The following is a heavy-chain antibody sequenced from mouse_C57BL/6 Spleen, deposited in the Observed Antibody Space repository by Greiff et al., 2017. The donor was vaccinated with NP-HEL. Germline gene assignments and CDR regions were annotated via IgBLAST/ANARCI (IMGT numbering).Heavy chain of an antibody. CDR1: GYAFSSSW. Sequence: VQLQQSGPELVKPGASVKISCKASGYAFSSSWMNWVKQRPGKGLEWIGRIYPGDGDTNYNGKFKGKATLTADKSSSTAYMQLSSLTSEDSAVYFCARWYYGSSHWYFDVWGTGTTVTVSS. D-gene: IGHD1-1*01. CDR3: ARWYYGSSHWYFDV. J-gene: IGHJ1*03. V-gene: IGHV1-82*01. CDR2: IYPGDGDT.